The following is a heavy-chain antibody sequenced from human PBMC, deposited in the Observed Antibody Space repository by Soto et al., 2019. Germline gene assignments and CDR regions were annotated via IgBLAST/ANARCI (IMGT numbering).Heavy chain of an antibody. CDR3: ARGDRLGVTTYSYGMDV. D-gene: IGHD4-17*01. J-gene: IGHJ6*02. V-gene: IGHV3-33*01. Sequence: GGSLRLSCAASGFTFSSYGMHWVRQAPGKGLEWVAVIWYDGSNKYYADSVKGRFTISRDNSKNTLYLQMNSLRAEDTAVYYCARGDRLGVTTYSYGMDVWGQGTTVTVSS. CDR1: GFTFSSYG. CDR2: IWYDGSNK.